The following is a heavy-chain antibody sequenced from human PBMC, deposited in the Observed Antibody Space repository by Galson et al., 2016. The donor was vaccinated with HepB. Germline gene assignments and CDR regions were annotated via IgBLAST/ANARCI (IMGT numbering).Heavy chain of an antibody. CDR3: TTYLVGHGGTGY. D-gene: IGHD3-16*01. J-gene: IGHJ4*02. CDR2: TCSGRSN. V-gene: IGHV4-61*01. Sequence: ETLSLTCSVSGGSVNSDQYHWSWIRQPPGKGLQWLGHTCSGRSNTYNPSLKSRVTISIDTSKNQFSLTLSPVTAADTAVYYCTTYLVGHGGTGYWGKGTLVTVSS. CDR1: GGSVNSDQYH.